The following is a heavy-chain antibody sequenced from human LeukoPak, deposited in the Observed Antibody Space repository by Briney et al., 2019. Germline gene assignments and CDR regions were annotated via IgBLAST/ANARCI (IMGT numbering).Heavy chain of an antibody. V-gene: IGHV4-34*01. CDR1: GGSFSGYY. D-gene: IGHD3-10*01. CDR2: INHSGST. J-gene: IGHJ4*02. Sequence: PSETLSLTCAVYGGSFSGYYWSWIRQPPGKGLEWIGEINHSGSTNYNPSLKSRVTISVDTSKNQFSLKLSSVTAADTAVYYCARHLYYYGSGSLDYWGQGTLVTVSS. CDR3: ARHLYYYGSGSLDY.